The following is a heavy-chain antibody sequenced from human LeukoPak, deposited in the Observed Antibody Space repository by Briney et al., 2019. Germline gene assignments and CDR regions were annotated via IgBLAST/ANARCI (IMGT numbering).Heavy chain of an antibody. D-gene: IGHD6-13*01. J-gene: IGHJ5*02. CDR2: ISYDGSNK. V-gene: IGHV3-30*04. CDR3: ARERQQLVHNWFDP. CDR1: GFTFSSYA. Sequence: TGGSLRLSCAASGFTFSSYAMHWVRQAPGKGLQWVAVISYDGSNKYYAASVKGRFTISRDNSKNTLYLQMNSLRAEDTAVYYCARERQQLVHNWFDPWGQGTLVTVSS.